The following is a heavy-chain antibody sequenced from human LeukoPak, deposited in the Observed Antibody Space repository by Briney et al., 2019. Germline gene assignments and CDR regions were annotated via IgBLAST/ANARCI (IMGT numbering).Heavy chain of an antibody. V-gene: IGHV4-59*01. CDR2: IYDSGST. CDR1: GGSFSGYY. CDR3: ARVGGTNYYYYGMDV. Sequence: SETLSLTCAVYGGSFSGYYWSWIRQPPGKGLEWIGYIYDSGSTNYNPSLKSRVTISVDTSKNQFSLKLSSVTAADMAVYYCARVGGTNYYYYGMDVWGQGTTVTVSS. D-gene: IGHD3-10*01. J-gene: IGHJ6*02.